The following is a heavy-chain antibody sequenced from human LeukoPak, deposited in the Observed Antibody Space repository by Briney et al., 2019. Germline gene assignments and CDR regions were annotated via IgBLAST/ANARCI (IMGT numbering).Heavy chain of an antibody. D-gene: IGHD2-15*01. Sequence: SETLSLTCTVSGGSISSYYWSWIRQPPGKGLEWIGYIYYSGSTNYNPSLKSRVTISVDTSKNQFSLKLSSVTAADTAVYYCARGDRGRVFDYWGQGTLVTVSS. CDR2: IYYSGST. V-gene: IGHV4-59*08. CDR3: ARGDRGRVFDY. J-gene: IGHJ4*02. CDR1: GGSISSYY.